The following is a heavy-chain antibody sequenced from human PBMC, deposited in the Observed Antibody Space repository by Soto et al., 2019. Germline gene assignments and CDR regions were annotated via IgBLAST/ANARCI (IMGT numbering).Heavy chain of an antibody. J-gene: IGHJ4*02. CDR3: ARVWSPHDEFWSGYPYYFDY. D-gene: IGHD3-3*01. CDR1: GFTVSSNY. Sequence: PGGSLRLSCAASGFTVSSNYMSWVRQAPGKGLEWVSVIYSGGSTYYADSVKGRFTISRHNSKNTLYLQMNSLRAEDTAVYYCARVWSPHDEFWSGYPYYFDYWSQGTLVTVSS. V-gene: IGHV3-53*04. CDR2: IYSGGST.